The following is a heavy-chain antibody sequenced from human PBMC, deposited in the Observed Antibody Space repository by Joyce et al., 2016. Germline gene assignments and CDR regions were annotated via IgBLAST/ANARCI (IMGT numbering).Heavy chain of an antibody. D-gene: IGHD3-9*01. V-gene: IGHV4-30-4*01. J-gene: IGHJ5*01. Sequence: QVQLQESGPGLVKPSQTVSLTCTLSGDATSSGDFYWTWIRQSPGKGLEWIGYIANTGSTDYKPSLKSRLTMSLDTSKNQVSLKLTSVTAADTAVYYCARNRYVDWLASWGQGTLVTVSS. CDR2: IANTGST. CDR1: GDATSSGDFY. CDR3: ARNRYVDWLAS.